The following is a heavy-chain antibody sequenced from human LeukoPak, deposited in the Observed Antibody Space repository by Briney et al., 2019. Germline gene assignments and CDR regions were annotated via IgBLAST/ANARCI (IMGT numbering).Heavy chain of an antibody. J-gene: IGHJ4*02. D-gene: IGHD3-22*01. V-gene: IGHV4-4*02. Sequence: SGTLSLTCTVSGDSLNSLDLWSWVRQPPGKGLEWIGEMYLSGTTHSNPSVKSRVTISIDKSKNQFFLNLSSVTAADTAVYYCAGLVGRYSSGLYYYYFDYWGQGTLVTVSS. CDR3: AGLVGRYSSGLYYYYFDY. CDR1: GDSLNSLDL. CDR2: MYLSGTT.